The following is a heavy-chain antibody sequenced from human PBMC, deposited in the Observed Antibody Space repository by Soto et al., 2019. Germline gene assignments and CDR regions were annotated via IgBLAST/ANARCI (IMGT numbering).Heavy chain of an antibody. D-gene: IGHD6-13*01. CDR3: ARVHSGYSPPKNYYYYGMDV. CDR1: GGSFSGYY. Sequence: SETLSLTCAVYGGSFSGYYWTWIRQPPGKGLEWIGEINHSGSTNYKPSLKRRVTISVDTSKNQFSLKLSSMTAADTAVYYCARVHSGYSPPKNYYYYGMDVWGQGTTVTVSS. J-gene: IGHJ6*02. V-gene: IGHV4-34*01. CDR2: INHSGST.